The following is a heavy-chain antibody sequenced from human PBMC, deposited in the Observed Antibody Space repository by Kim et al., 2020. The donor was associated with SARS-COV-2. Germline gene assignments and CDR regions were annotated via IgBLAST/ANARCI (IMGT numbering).Heavy chain of an antibody. CDR1: GYTGYY. CDR2: INPKTGGT. V-gene: IGHV1-2*02. CDR3: ALRADWNYAAAY. J-gene: IGHJ4*02. Sequence: ASVKVSCKASGYTGYYMHWVRQAPGQGLEWMGWINPKTGGTNYAQKFQGRVTMTGDTSISTAYMELSRLTSDDTAVYYCALRADWNYAAAYRGQGTLVS. D-gene: IGHD1-7*01.